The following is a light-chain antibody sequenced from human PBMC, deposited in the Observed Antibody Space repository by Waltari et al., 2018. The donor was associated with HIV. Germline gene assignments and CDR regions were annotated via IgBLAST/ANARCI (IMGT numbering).Light chain of an antibody. Sequence: QSALTQPASVSGSRGQSITISCTGTSSDVGGYDYVSWYQQHPGKAPKAMCDEVNNRPAGVASHCSGAKYGNAAALAICGLQAEDEADYYCSAYTRGSAPVVFGGGTKLTV. CDR3: SAYTRGSAPVV. V-gene: IGLV2-14*01. CDR2: EVN. J-gene: IGLJ3*02. CDR1: SSDVGGYDY.